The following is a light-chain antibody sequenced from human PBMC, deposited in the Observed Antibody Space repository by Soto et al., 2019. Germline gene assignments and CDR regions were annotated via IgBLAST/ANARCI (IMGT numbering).Light chain of an antibody. J-gene: IGKJ2*01. CDR3: QQYYNTPPYT. Sequence: DIVMTQSPDSLAVSLGGRATINCKSSQNVLYKSNNENYLAWFQQKPGQPPKLLIYWASTRKSGVPDRFTGSGSGSDFTLTISSLQAEDVAVYYYQQYYNTPPYTFGQGTKLEI. V-gene: IGKV4-1*01. CDR2: WAS. CDR1: QNVLYKSNNENY.